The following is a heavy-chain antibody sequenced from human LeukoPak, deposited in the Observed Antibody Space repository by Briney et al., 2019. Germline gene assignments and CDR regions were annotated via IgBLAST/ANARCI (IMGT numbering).Heavy chain of an antibody. CDR3: ARIIVGATGIDY. CDR2: INTDGSHT. V-gene: IGHV3-74*01. CDR1: GFTFTSHW. J-gene: IGHJ4*02. D-gene: IGHD1-26*01. Sequence: GGSLRLSCAASGFTFTSHWMHWVRQAPGKGLVWVSRINTDGSHTDYADSVKGRLTISRDNAKNTLYLQMNSLRAEDTAVYYCARIIVGATGIDYWGQGTLVTVSS.